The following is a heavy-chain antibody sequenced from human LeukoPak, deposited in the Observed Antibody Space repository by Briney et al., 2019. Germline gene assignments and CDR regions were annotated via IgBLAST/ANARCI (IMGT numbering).Heavy chain of an antibody. CDR2: ISGSGGST. CDR1: GFTFSSYA. Sequence: GGSLRLSCAASGFTFSSYAMSWVRQAPGKGLEWISAISGSGGSTYYADSVKGRFTISRDNSKNTLHLQMNSLRAEDTAVYYCAPALYSSGWFDYWGQGTLVTVSS. D-gene: IGHD6-19*01. V-gene: IGHV3-23*01. J-gene: IGHJ4*02. CDR3: APALYSSGWFDY.